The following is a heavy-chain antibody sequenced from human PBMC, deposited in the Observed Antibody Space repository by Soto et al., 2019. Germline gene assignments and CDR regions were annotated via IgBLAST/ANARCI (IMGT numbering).Heavy chain of an antibody. V-gene: IGHV6-1*01. D-gene: IGHD1-7*01. CDR2: TYYRTRWYY. Sequence: QVQLQESGPGLVKPSQTLSLTCVISGDSVSSNSAAWNWIRQSPSRGLEWLGRTYYRTRWYYDYAVSVRSRITVNPDTSKNQFSLQLTSLTPEDTAVYYCAGTTSHYWYYMDVWGKGTTVTVSS. CDR1: GDSVSSNSAA. CDR3: AGTTSHYWYYMDV. J-gene: IGHJ6*03.